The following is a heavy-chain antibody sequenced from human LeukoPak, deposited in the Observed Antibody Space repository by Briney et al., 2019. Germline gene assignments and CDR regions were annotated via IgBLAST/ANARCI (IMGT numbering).Heavy chain of an antibody. J-gene: IGHJ4*02. Sequence: RTGGSLRLSCAASGFTFSSYAMHWVRQAPGKGLEWVAVISYDGSNKYYADSVKGRFTISRDNAKNSVSLQMNSLRVEDTALYYCATDGGPFDNWGQGTLVAVSS. V-gene: IGHV3-30-3*01. CDR1: GFTFSSYA. CDR3: ATDGGPFDN. CDR2: ISYDGSNK.